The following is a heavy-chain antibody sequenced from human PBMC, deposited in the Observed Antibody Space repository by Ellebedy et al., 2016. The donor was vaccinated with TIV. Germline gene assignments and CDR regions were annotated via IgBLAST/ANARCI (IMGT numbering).Heavy chain of an antibody. J-gene: IGHJ6*02. CDR2: IIPIFGTA. CDR1: RGTFSSYA. CDR3: AREGDGYPSGYYYYGMDV. D-gene: IGHD5-24*01. V-gene: IGHV1-69*13. Sequence: SVKVSXKASRGTFSSYAISWVRQAPGQGLEWMGGIIPIFGTANYAQEFQGRVTITAAESTSTAYMELSSLRSEDTAVYYCAREGDGYPSGYYYYGMDVWGQGTSVTVSS.